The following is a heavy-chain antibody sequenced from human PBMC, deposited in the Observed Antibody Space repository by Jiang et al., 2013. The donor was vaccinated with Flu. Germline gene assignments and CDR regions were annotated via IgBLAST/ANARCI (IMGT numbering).Heavy chain of an antibody. V-gene: IGHV2-5*08. CDR3: AQRPATMHAFDI. CDR2: IYWDDDK. CDR1: GFSLSTSGMC. J-gene: IGHJ3*02. D-gene: IGHD5-12*01. Sequence: VKPTQTLTLTCTFSGFSLSTSGMCVSWIRQPPGKALEWLALIYWDDDKRYSPSLKSRLTITKDTSKNXVVLTMTNMDPVDTATYYCAQRPATMHAFDIWGQGTSGHRLF.